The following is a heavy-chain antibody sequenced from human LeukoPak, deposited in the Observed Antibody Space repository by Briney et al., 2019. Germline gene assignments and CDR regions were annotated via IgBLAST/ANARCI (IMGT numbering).Heavy chain of an antibody. CDR3: ARVEANYDSSGYYGAAFDI. V-gene: IGHV1-18*01. CDR1: GYTFTSCA. D-gene: IGHD3-22*01. J-gene: IGHJ3*02. CDR2: ISAYNGNT. Sequence: ASVKVSCKASGYTFTSCAISWVRQAPGQGLEWMGWISAYNGNTNYAQKLQGRVTITADESTSTAYMELSSLRSEDTAVYYCARVEANYDSSGYYGAAFDIWGQGTMVTVSS.